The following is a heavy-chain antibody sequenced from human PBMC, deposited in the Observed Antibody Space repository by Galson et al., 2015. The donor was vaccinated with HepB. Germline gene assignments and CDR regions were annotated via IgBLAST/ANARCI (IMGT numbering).Heavy chain of an antibody. J-gene: IGHJ4*02. CDR3: ATPLGYCSSPSCHAVDY. D-gene: IGHD2-2*01. CDR1: GFTFSSYN. V-gene: IGHV3-21*01. Sequence: SLRLSCAASGFTFSSYNMNWVRQAPGKGLEWVSSINTGSGYMYYADSVKGRFTISRDNAKNSLYLQMNSLRAEDTAVYYCATPLGYCSSPSCHAVDYWGQGTLVTVS. CDR2: INTGSGYM.